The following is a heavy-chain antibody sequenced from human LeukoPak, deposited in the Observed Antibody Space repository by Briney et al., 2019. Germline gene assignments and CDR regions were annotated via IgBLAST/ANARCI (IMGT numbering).Heavy chain of an antibody. J-gene: IGHJ3*02. CDR3: ARDRLWGDDDAFDI. CDR1: GYTFTSYD. CDR2: ISAYNGHT. D-gene: IGHD2/OR15-2a*01. V-gene: IGHV1-18*01. Sequence: GASVKVSCKASGYTFTSYDISWVRQAPGQGLEWMGWISAYNGHTNYAQKLQGRVTMTTDTSTSTAYMELRSLRSDDTAVYYCARDRLWGDDDAFDIWGQGTMVTVSS.